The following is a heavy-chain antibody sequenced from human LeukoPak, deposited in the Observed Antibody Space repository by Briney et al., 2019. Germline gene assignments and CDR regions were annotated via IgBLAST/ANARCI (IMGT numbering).Heavy chain of an antibody. CDR2: IYYSGST. V-gene: IGHV4-59*11. CDR3: ARGGGVTYYDSTGYLWYFDY. CDR1: GGSISSHY. J-gene: IGHJ4*02. Sequence: PSETLSLTCTVSGGSISSHYWSWIRQPPGKGLEWIGYIYYSGSTKFNPSLKSRVTISVDTSKDQFSLKLSSVTAADTAVYYCARGGGVTYYDSTGYLWYFDYWGQGTLDTVSS. D-gene: IGHD3-22*01.